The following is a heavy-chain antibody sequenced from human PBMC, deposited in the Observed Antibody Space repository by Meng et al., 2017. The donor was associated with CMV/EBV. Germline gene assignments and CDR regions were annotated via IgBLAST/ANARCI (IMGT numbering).Heavy chain of an antibody. CDR1: GFTVSGNY. Sequence: GGSLRLSCAASGFTVSGNYMSWVRQAPGKGLEWVSVVFGGASTYYADSVKGRFTISRDNAKNSLYLQMNSLRAEDTAVYYCARDQGVVPAAIGYYYYGMDVWGQGTTVTVSS. CDR3: ARDQGVVPAAIGYYYYGMDV. V-gene: IGHV3-53*01. J-gene: IGHJ6*02. CDR2: VFGGAST. D-gene: IGHD2-2*01.